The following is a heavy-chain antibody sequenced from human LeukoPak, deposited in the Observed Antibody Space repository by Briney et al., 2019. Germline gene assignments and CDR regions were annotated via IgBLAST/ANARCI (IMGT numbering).Heavy chain of an antibody. D-gene: IGHD6-19*01. Sequence: PGGSLKLSCAASGFTFSDYYMSWIRQAPGKGLEWVSYISSSGSTIYYADSVKGRFTISRDNAKNSLYLQMNSLRAEDTAVYYCARHSSGWHTPFDYWGQGTLVTVSS. CDR2: ISSSGSTI. CDR1: GFTFSDYY. CDR3: ARHSSGWHTPFDY. V-gene: IGHV3-11*01. J-gene: IGHJ4*02.